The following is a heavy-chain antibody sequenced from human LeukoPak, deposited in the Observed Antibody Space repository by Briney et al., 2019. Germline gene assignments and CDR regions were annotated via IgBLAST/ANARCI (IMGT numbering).Heavy chain of an antibody. Sequence: SETLSLTCAVYGGSFSGYYWSWIRQPPGKGLEWIVEINHSGSTNYNPSLKSRVTISVDTSKNQFSLKLSSVTAADTAVYYCARPIAVAGTGEYYFDYWGQGTLVTVSS. CDR1: GGSFSGYY. J-gene: IGHJ4*02. CDR3: ARPIAVAGTGEYYFDY. D-gene: IGHD6-19*01. CDR2: INHSGST. V-gene: IGHV4-34*01.